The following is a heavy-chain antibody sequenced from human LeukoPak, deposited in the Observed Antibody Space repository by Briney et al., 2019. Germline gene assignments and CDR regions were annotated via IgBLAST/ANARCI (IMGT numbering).Heavy chain of an antibody. J-gene: IGHJ6*02. D-gene: IGHD3-3*01. V-gene: IGHV1-46*01. CDR3: ARDRYRGPWSGYLGYYGMDV. CDR2: INPSGGST. CDR1: GFTFSSYA. Sequence: GGSLRLSCAASGFTFSSYAMHWVRQAPGQGLEWMGIINPSGGSTSYAQKFQGRVTMTRDTSTSTVYMELSSLRSEDTAVYYCARDRYRGPWSGYLGYYGMDVWGQGTTVTVSS.